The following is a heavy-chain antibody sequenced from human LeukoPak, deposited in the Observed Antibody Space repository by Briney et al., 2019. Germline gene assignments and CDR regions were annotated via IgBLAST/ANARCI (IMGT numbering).Heavy chain of an antibody. V-gene: IGHV3-11*01. J-gene: IGHJ4*02. CDR2: ISSSGSTI. Sequence: GGSLRLSCAASGFTFSDYYMSWIRQAPGKGQEWVSYISSSGSTIYYADSVKGRFTISRDNAKNSLYLQMNSLRAEDTAVYYCASRYSGSYLSYWGQGTLVTVSS. CDR3: ASRYSGSYLSY. CDR1: GFTFSDYY. D-gene: IGHD1-26*01.